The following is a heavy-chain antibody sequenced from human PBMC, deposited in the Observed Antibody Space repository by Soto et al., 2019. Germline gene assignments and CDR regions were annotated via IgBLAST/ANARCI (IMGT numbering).Heavy chain of an antibody. V-gene: IGHV3-23*01. CDR2: ISGSGDTT. CDR3: AKDLRRGYNYMYLGHYSYYGMDV. D-gene: IGHD5-18*01. CDR1: RFSFSAYA. Sequence: PGGSLRLSCAASRFSFSAYAMSWVRQAPGKGLDWVSGISGSGDTTYYANSVKGRFTISRDNSKNTLYLEMNSLRAEDTAVYYCAKDLRRGYNYMYLGHYSYYGMDVWGQGTTVTVSS. J-gene: IGHJ6*02.